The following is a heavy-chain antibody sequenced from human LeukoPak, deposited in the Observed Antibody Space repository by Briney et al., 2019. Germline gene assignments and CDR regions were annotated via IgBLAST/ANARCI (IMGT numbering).Heavy chain of an antibody. CDR3: ARVDGSGSYLNYYYYMDV. Sequence: SETLSLTCTVSGGSISSYYWSWIRQPPGKGLEWIGYIYYSGSTYYNPSLKSRVTISVDTSKNQFSLKLSSVTAADTAVYYCARVDGSGSYLNYYYYMDVWGKGTTVTVSS. CDR2: IYYSGST. D-gene: IGHD3-10*01. CDR1: GGSISSYY. J-gene: IGHJ6*03. V-gene: IGHV4-59*08.